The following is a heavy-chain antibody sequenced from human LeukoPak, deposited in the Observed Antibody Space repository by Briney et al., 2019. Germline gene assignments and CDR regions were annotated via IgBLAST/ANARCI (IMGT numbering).Heavy chain of an antibody. V-gene: IGHV4-34*01. J-gene: IGHJ4*02. D-gene: IGHD6-13*01. CDR3: ARGDIAAGGAPFDY. CDR2: INHSGST. Sequence: NPSETLSLTCAVYGGSFSGYYWSWIRQPPGRGLEWIGEINHSGSTSYSASLKSRVTISVDTSKNQFSLKLNSVTAADTAVYYCARGDIAAGGAPFDYWGQGTLVTVSS. CDR1: GGSFSGYY.